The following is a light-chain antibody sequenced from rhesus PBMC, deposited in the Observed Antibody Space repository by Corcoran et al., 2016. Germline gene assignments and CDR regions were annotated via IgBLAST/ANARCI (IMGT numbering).Light chain of an antibody. J-gene: IGKJ1*01. CDR2: YGN. Sequence: DIQMTQSPSSLSASVGDRVTITCRASQDITNYLNWYQQKPGKAPKLLISYGNRLQREVPSRFSGSGAGTEFTLTISSLQREDVATYDCQQFNSLPRTFGQGTKVEIK. CDR1: QDITNY. V-gene: IGKV1-32*01. CDR3: QQFNSLPRT.